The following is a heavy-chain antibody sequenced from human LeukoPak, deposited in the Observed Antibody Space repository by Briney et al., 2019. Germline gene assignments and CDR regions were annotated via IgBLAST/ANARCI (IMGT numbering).Heavy chain of an antibody. CDR1: GFNFSDSR. D-gene: IGHD2-21*01. Sequence: GGSLRLSCVTSGFNFSDSRMTWARQAPGKGLQWVANVNRDGTEKHFLDSVEGRFTISRDNAKKSLYLQMSSLRPQDTAVYFCVRGDWYFESWGQGTLVTVSS. V-gene: IGHV3-7*04. CDR3: VRGDWYFES. CDR2: VNRDGTEK. J-gene: IGHJ4*02.